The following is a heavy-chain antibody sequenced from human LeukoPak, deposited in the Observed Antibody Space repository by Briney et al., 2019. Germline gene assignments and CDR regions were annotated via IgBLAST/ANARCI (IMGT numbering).Heavy chain of an antibody. D-gene: IGHD6-6*01. CDR2: IDSSDSYT. Sequence: GESLKISCKGSGVRFTDYWISWVRQMLGKGLEWMGRIDSSDSYTNYSPSFQGPVTMSGDKSISTAYLQWSNLKASDTAMYYCARHKTYSSSSPDAFDIWGQGTMVSVSS. CDR3: ARHKTYSSSSPDAFDI. V-gene: IGHV5-10-1*01. CDR1: GVRFTDYW. J-gene: IGHJ3*02.